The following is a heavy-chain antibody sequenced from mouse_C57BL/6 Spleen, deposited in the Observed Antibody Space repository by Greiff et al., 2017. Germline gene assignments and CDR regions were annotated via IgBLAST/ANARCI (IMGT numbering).Heavy chain of an antibody. D-gene: IGHD4-1*01. J-gene: IGHJ4*01. CDR3: ARKTGSMDY. Sequence: QLQQSGPELVKPGPSGKISSKASGSAFSSSWWNWVRQRPGRGLEWIGQIYPGDGDTNYNGKFKGKATLTADKSSSTAYMQLSSLTSEDSAVYFCARKTGSMDYWGQGTSVTVSS. CDR2: IYPGDGDT. CDR1: GSAFSSSW. V-gene: IGHV1-80*01.